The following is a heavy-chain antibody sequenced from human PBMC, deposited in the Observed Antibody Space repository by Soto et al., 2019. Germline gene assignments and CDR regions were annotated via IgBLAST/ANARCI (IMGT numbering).Heavy chain of an antibody. CDR2: IYWDDDK. Sequence: QITLKESGPTLVKPTQTLTLTCTFSGFSLTTRGVGVGWIRQPPGKALECLALIYWDDDKRYSPSLQSRLSTXTXTXXNQVFLTMTNVDPVDTATYYCAHIPNYYQYDWFDPWGQGTLVSVSS. J-gene: IGHJ5*02. V-gene: IGHV2-5*02. CDR1: GFSLTTRGVG. D-gene: IGHD3-16*01. CDR3: AHIPNYYQYDWFDP.